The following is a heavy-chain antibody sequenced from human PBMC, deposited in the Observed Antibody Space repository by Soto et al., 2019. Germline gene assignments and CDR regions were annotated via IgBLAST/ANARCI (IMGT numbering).Heavy chain of an antibody. Sequence: GESLKISCEGSGYRFTNYWIGWVRQMPGKGLEWMGIIYPGDSETRYSPSFEGQVTTSVDTSINTAYVQWSSLQASDTAIYYCARRVGTWPFHFDYWGQGTLVTVS. CDR2: IYPGDSET. CDR1: GYRFTNYW. CDR3: ARRVGTWPFHFDY. V-gene: IGHV5-51*01. J-gene: IGHJ4*02.